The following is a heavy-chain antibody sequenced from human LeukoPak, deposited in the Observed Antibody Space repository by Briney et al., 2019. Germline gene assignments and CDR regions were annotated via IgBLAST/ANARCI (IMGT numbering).Heavy chain of an antibody. CDR2: INPNSGGT. CDR3: ARGQTSYAWFDP. D-gene: IGHD2-2*01. V-gene: IGHV1-2*02. J-gene: IGHJ5*02. CDR1: GYTFTGYH. Sequence: ASVKVSCKASGYTFTGYHMHWVRQAPGHGLEWMGWINPNSGGTNYAQKFQGRVTMTMDTAISTAYMELSRLRSDDTAVYYCARGQTSYAWFDPWGQGTLVTVSS.